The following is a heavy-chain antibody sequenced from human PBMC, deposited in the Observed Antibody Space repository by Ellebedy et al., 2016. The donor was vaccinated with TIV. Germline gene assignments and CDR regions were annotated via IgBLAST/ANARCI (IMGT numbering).Heavy chain of an antibody. V-gene: IGHV1-69*06. D-gene: IGHD3-10*01. CDR1: GGTFSSYA. CDR3: ARTPTMVRGVIMGYYYYGMDV. Sequence: SVKVSCXASGGTFSSYAISWVRQAPGQGLEWMGGIIPIFGTANYAQKFQGRVTITADKSTSTAYMELSSLRSEDTAVYYCARTPTMVRGVIMGYYYYGMDVWGQGTTVTVSS. CDR2: IIPIFGTA. J-gene: IGHJ6*02.